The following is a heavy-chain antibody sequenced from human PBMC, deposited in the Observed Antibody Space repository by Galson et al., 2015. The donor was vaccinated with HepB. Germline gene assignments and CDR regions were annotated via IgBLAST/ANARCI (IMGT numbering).Heavy chain of an antibody. Sequence: SVKVSCKASGDSFSSDSISWVRQAPGQGLEWMGGIIPMFGTTYYGQRFQGRVTITADESTSTAYMELSSLRSEDTAVYYCARNHDYADQPGYYYMDVWGKGTTVTVSS. CDR2: IIPMFGTT. D-gene: IGHD4-17*01. V-gene: IGHV1-69*13. J-gene: IGHJ6*03. CDR1: GDSFSSDS. CDR3: ARNHDYADQPGYYYMDV.